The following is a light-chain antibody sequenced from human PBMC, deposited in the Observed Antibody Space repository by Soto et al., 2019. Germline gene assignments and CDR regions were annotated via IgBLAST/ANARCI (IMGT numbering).Light chain of an antibody. J-gene: IGKJ3*01. CDR3: PQSYSSPFT. V-gene: IGKV1-39*01. Sequence: DIQMTQSPSSLSAAVGDRVTITCRASQSITSYLNWYQQKPGKAPKLLIYGASSLQSGVPSRFSGGGSGTDFTLTISSLQPEDFATYYCPQSYSSPFTFGPGTKMDTK. CDR1: QSITSY. CDR2: GAS.